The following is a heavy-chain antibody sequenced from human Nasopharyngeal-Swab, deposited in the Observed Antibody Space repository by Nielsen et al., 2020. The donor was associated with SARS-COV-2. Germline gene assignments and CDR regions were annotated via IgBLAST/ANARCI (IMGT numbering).Heavy chain of an antibody. CDR3: ARDQYDFWSGYWSPGYYYGMDV. CDR1: GYTFTSYG. J-gene: IGHJ6*02. V-gene: IGHV1-18*01. D-gene: IGHD3-3*01. Sequence: ASVKVSCKASGYTFTSYGISWVRQAPGQGLEWMGWISAYNGNTNYAQKLQGRVTMTTDTSTSTAYMELRSLRSDDTAVYYCARDQYDFWSGYWSPGYYYGMDVWGQGTTVTVSS. CDR2: ISAYNGNT.